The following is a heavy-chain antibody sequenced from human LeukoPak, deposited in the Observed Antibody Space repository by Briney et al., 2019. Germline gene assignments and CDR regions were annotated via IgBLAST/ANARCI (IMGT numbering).Heavy chain of an antibody. CDR1: GYTFTSYG. D-gene: IGHD3-22*01. CDR3: ARFTYYYDSSGYIPDY. Sequence: GASVKVSCKASGYTFTSYGISWVRQAPGQGLEWMGWISAYNGNTNYAQKLQGRVTMTTDTSTSTAYMELRSLRSDDTAVYYCARFTYYYDSSGYIPDYWGQGTLVTVSS. CDR2: ISAYNGNT. J-gene: IGHJ4*02. V-gene: IGHV1-18*01.